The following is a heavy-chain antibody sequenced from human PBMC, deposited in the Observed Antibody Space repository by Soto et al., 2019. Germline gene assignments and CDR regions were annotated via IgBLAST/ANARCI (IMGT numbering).Heavy chain of an antibody. V-gene: IGHV4-59*01. D-gene: IGHD2-15*01. Sequence: SETLSLTCTVSGGSISSYYWSWIRQPPGKGLEWIGYIYYSGSTNYNPSLKSRVTTSLDTSKNQFSLKLSCVTAADTAVYYCARVRMVAATPDYYYYYGMDVWGQGTTVTVSS. CDR3: ARVRMVAATPDYYYYYGMDV. CDR1: GGSISSYY. CDR2: IYYSGST. J-gene: IGHJ6*02.